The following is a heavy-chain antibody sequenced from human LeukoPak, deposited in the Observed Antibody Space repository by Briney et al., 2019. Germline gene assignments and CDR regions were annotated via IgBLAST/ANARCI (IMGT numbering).Heavy chain of an antibody. D-gene: IGHD6-13*01. J-gene: IGHJ5*02. V-gene: IGHV4-38-2*01. CDR3: ARGADTSSWHWFDP. Sequence: SETLSLTCAASGHSIRSNFFWGWIRQPPAKGLEWIGSIRDGGNTYYNPSLKSRVSMSLDASNNEFSLKLTSVTAADTAVYYCARGADTSSWHWFDPWGQGTLVIV. CDR1: GHSIRSNFF. CDR2: IRDGGNT.